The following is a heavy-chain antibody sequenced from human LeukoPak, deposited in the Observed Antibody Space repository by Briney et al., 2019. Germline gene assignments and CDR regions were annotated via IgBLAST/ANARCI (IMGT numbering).Heavy chain of an antibody. J-gene: IGHJ4*02. V-gene: IGHV5-51*01. CDR1: GYSFTSYW. CDR3: ARGRNSYGDNFDY. Sequence: GESLKISCKGSGYSFTSYWIGWVRQMPGKGLEWIGIIYPGDSDTRYSPSFQGQVTISADKSISTAYLQWSSLKASDTAMYYCARGRNSYGDNFDYWGQGTLVTVSS. D-gene: IGHD5-18*01. CDR2: IYPGDSDT.